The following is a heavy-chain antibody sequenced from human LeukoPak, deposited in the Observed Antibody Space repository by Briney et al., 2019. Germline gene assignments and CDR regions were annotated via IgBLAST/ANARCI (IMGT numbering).Heavy chain of an antibody. Sequence: GASVKVSCKAFGYTFTDYYIHWVKEAPGKGLEWMGRVDPEDGETTYAEKFQGRVTITADTSTDTAYMELNNLRSEDTAVYYCAITRADYYYYYMDVWGKGTTVTVSS. V-gene: IGHV1-69-2*01. CDR3: AITRADYYYYYMDV. CDR1: GYTFTDYY. CDR2: VDPEDGET. J-gene: IGHJ6*03.